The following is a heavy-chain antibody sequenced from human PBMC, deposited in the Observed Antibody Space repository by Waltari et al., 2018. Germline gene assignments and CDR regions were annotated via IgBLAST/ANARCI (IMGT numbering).Heavy chain of an antibody. V-gene: IGHV4-34*01. CDR2: INHSGSN. D-gene: IGHD1-26*01. CDR1: GGSFIGSY. Sequence: QVQLQQWGAGLLKPSETLSLTCAVYGGSFIGSYWSWIRQPPGKGLEWMGEINHSGSNNYNPSIKSRVTRPVDTSKYQFSLKLSSVTAEDTAVYYWAGLYSGSHWYFDLWGRGTLVTVSS. J-gene: IGHJ2*01. CDR3: AGLYSGSHWYFDL.